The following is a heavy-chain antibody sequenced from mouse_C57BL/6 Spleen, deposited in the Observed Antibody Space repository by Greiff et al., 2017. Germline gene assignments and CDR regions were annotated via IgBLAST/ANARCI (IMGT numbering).Heavy chain of an antibody. CDR3: ARWDDGYYNFDD. V-gene: IGHV1-18*01. Sequence: EVKLQQSGPELVKPGASVKIPCKASGYTFTDYNMDWVKQSHGKSLEWIGDINPNNGGTIYNQKFKGKATLTVDKSSSTAYMELRSLTSEDTAVYYCARWDDGYYNFDDWGKGTTLTVSS. CDR2: INPNNGGT. J-gene: IGHJ2*01. D-gene: IGHD2-3*01. CDR1: GYTFTDYN.